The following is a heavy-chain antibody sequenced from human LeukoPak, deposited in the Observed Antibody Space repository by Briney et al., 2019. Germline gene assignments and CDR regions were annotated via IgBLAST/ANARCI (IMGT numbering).Heavy chain of an antibody. CDR3: ARHRVPAATDY. J-gene: IGHJ4*02. CDR2: IYTSGST. Sequence: SETLSLTCTVSGGSISSYYWSWIRQPPGKGLEWIGYIYTSGSTNYNPSLKSRVTISVDTSKNQFSLKLSSVTAADTAVYYCARHRVPAATDYWGQGTLVTVSS. CDR1: GGSISSYY. D-gene: IGHD2-2*01. V-gene: IGHV4-4*09.